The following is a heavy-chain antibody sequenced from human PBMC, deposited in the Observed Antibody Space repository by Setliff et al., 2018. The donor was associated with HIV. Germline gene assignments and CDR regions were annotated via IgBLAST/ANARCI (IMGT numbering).Heavy chain of an antibody. V-gene: IGHV3-23*01. Sequence: QPGGSLRLSCAASGFTFSSYAMSWVRQAPGKGLEWVSTISTSGANTYDADSMKGRFTISRDNSKNTLYLQMNSLTAEDTAVYYCARENYYVIEYWGQGTLVTVSS. CDR3: ARENYYVIEY. J-gene: IGHJ4*02. CDR1: GFTFSSYA. D-gene: IGHD3-10*02. CDR2: ISTSGANT.